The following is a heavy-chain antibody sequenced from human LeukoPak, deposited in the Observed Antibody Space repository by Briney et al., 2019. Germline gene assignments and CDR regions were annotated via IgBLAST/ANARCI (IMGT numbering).Heavy chain of an antibody. CDR1: GLTFSSSW. Sequence: QPGGSLRLSCAVSGLTFSSSWMDWVRQAPGKGLECVASINPDGIKRYSADSVKGRFTISRDNARNSLYLQMDSLRVEDTAFYYCARDLAFSRLDYWGQGVLVTVSS. D-gene: IGHD2/OR15-2a*01. V-gene: IGHV3-7*01. CDR2: INPDGIKR. J-gene: IGHJ4*02. CDR3: ARDLAFSRLDY.